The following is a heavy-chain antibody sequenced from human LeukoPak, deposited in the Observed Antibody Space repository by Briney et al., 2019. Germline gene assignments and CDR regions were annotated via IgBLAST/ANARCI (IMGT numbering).Heavy chain of an antibody. V-gene: IGHV5-51*01. CDR3: ARHRDLRFGPLDP. D-gene: IGHD3-10*01. J-gene: IGHJ5*02. Sequence: GESLKISCKGSGYSFTSYWIGWVRQMPGKGLEWMGIIYPGDSDTRYSPSFQGQVTLSADKSITTAYLQWSSLKASDTAIYYCARHRDLRFGPLDPWGQGTLVTVSS. CDR2: IYPGDSDT. CDR1: GYSFTSYW.